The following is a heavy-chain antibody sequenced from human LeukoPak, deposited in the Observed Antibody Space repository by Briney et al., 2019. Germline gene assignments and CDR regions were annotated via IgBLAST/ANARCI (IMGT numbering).Heavy chain of an antibody. CDR3: ARCGSSSGGVDY. D-gene: IGHD6-6*01. J-gene: IGHJ4*02. Sequence: SQTLSLTCTVSGGSISSGGYYWSWIRQPPGKGLEWIGEINHSGSTNYNPSLKSRVTISVDTSKNQFSLKLSSVTAADTAVYYCARCGSSSGGVDYWGQGTLVTVSS. V-gene: IGHV4-30-2*01. CDR1: GGSISSGGYY. CDR2: INHSGST.